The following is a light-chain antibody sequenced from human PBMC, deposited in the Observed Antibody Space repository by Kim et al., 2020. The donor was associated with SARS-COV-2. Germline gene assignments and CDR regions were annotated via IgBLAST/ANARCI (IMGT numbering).Light chain of an antibody. Sequence: SSELTQDPAVSVALGQTVRITCQGDSLRSYYASWYQQKPGQAPVLVVYGKNNRPSGIPDRFSGSSSGNTASLTITGAQAEDEADHYCNSRDSSGNHVVFGGGTQLTVL. CDR3: NSRDSSGNHVV. J-gene: IGLJ2*01. CDR1: SLRSYY. V-gene: IGLV3-19*01. CDR2: GKN.